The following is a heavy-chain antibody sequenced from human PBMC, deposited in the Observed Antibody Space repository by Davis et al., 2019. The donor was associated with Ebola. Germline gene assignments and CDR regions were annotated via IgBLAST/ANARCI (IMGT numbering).Heavy chain of an antibody. J-gene: IGHJ6*02. CDR2: ISSSGSTI. CDR1: GFTFSSYE. CDR3: AKPLPRLYGMDV. Sequence: PGGSLRLSCAASGFTFSSYEMNWVRQAPGKGLEWVSYISSSGSTIYYADSVKGRFTISRDNAKNSLYLQMNSLRAEDTAVYYCAKPLPRLYGMDVWGQGTTVTVSS. V-gene: IGHV3-48*03.